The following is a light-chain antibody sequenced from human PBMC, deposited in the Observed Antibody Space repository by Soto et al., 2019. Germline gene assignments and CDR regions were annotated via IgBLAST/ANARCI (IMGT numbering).Light chain of an antibody. J-gene: IGKJ1*01. CDR3: QKYGSSQWK. Sequence: EIVLTQSPCTLSFSPGERATLSCRASQSVSSSYLAWYQQKPGQAPRLLIYGASSRATGIPDRFSGSGSGTDFTLTISRLEPEDFAVYYCQKYGSSQWKFGQGTKVDIK. V-gene: IGKV3-20*01. CDR1: QSVSSSY. CDR2: GAS.